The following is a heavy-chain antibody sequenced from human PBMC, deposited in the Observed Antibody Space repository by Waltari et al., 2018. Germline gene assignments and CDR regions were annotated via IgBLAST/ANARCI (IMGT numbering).Heavy chain of an antibody. Sequence: QVQLIQSGAEVKKPGASLRVSCKVSGHTLTELSMHWVRQAPGKGLEWMAGCVPGDGDRLYGRAFQGRITMTEDTPADTAYLELSSLRSNDTAIYFCATGLITISGVTNDFWGQGTLVTVSS. J-gene: IGHJ4*02. D-gene: IGHD3-3*01. CDR2: CVPGDGDR. CDR1: GHTLTELS. CDR3: ATGLITISGVTNDF. V-gene: IGHV1-24*01.